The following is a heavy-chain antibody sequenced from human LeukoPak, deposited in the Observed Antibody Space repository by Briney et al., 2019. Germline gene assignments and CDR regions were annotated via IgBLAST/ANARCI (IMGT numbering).Heavy chain of an antibody. CDR2: IYYSGST. V-gene: IGHV4-59*01. CDR3: ARGMGGNTAVAGTFDC. CDR1: GDSISNYY. Sequence: SETLSLTCTVSGDSISNYYWSWIRQPPGKGLEWIGYIYYSGSTNNNPYLKSRVTVSVDTSKNQFSLKLTSVTIADTAVYYCARGMGGNTAVAGTFDCWGQGTLVTVSS. J-gene: IGHJ4*02. D-gene: IGHD6-19*01.